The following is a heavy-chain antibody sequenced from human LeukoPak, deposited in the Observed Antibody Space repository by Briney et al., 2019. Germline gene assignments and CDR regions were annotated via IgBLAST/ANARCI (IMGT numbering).Heavy chain of an antibody. J-gene: IGHJ4*02. CDR3: AKGVASSIWNAIDV. CDR1: GFPFSGYG. Sequence: GRSLRLSCAASGFPFSGYGMNWVRQAPGKGLEWVTVISDDARNEDYADSVKGRFTISRDNSKNILYLQMNSPRVEDTAVYYCAKGVASSIWNAIDVWGQGTLVTVSS. D-gene: IGHD1-1*01. CDR2: ISDDARNE. V-gene: IGHV3-30*18.